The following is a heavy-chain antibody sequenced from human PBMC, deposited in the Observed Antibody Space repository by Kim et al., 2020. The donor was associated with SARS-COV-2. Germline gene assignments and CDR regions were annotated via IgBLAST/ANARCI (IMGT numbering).Heavy chain of an antibody. CDR3: AREIGGWYFSVTRDNYYYYGMDV. Sequence: SVKVSCKASGGTFSSYAISWVRQAPGQGLEWMGGIIPIFGTANYAQKFQGRVTITADESTSTAYMELSSLRSEDTAVYYCAREIGGWYFSVTRDNYYYYGMDVWGQGTTVTVSS. CDR1: GGTFSSYA. V-gene: IGHV1-69*13. D-gene: IGHD6-19*01. CDR2: IIPIFGTA. J-gene: IGHJ6*02.